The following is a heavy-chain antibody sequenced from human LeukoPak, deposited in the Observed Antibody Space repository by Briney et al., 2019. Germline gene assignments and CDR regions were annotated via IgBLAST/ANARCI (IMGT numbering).Heavy chain of an antibody. CDR3: ARVTDFWSGYPRLYYYCGMDV. D-gene: IGHD3-3*01. V-gene: IGHV1-18*01. CDR1: GYTFTSYG. CDR2: ISAYDGNT. J-gene: IGHJ6*02. Sequence: ASVKVSCKASGYTFTSYGISWVRQAPGQGLEWMGWISAYDGNTNYAQKLQGRVAMTTDTSTSTAYMELRSLRSDDTAVYYCARVTDFWSGYPRLYYYCGMDVWGQGTTVTVSS.